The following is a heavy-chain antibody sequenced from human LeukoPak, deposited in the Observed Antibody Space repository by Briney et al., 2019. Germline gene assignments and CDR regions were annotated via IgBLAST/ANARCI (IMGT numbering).Heavy chain of an antibody. CDR2: INWNGGST. CDR1: GFTFDDYG. D-gene: IGHD3-3*01. CDR3: ARDRPFYDFWSGYYTLGYFDY. V-gene: IGHV3-20*04. J-gene: IGHJ4*01. Sequence: GGSLRLSCAASGFTFDDYGMSWVRQAPGKGLEWVSGINWNGGSTGYADSVKGRFTISRDNAKNSLYLQMNSLRAEDTALYYCARDRPFYDFWSGYYTLGYFDYWGQGTLVTVSS.